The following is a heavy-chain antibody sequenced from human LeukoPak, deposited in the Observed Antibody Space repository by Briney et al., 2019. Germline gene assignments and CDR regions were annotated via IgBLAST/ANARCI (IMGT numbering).Heavy chain of an antibody. V-gene: IGHV3-74*01. D-gene: IGHD5-18*01. CDR1: GFTFSNYW. CDR3: ARDAVDTANAV. Sequence: GGSLRLSCAASGFTFSNYWMHWVRQAPGKGLVWVSRINSDGSSTTYADSVKVRFTISRDNAETTLSLQVNSLRAEDTAVYYCARDAVDTANAVWGQGTTVTVSS. J-gene: IGHJ6*02. CDR2: INSDGSST.